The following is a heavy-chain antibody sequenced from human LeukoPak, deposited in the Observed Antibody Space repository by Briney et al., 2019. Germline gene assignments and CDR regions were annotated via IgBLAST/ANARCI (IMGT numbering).Heavy chain of an antibody. Sequence: GASVTVSCKASGYTFTSYYMHWVRQAPGQGLEWMGIINPSGGSTSYAQKFQGRVTMTRDTSTSTVYMELSSLRSEDTAVYYCAKDLSPYYFRGVFDYWGQGTLVTVSS. CDR2: INPSGGST. CDR1: GYTFTSYY. D-gene: IGHD2/OR15-2a*01. J-gene: IGHJ4*02. CDR3: AKDLSPYYFRGVFDY. V-gene: IGHV1-46*01.